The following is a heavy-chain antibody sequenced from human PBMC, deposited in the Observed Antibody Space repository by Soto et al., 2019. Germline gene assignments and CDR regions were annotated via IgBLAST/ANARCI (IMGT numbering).Heavy chain of an antibody. CDR1: GGSISSGDYY. V-gene: IGHV4-30-4*01. CDR2: IYYSGST. CDR3: ARDPGYCISTSCSNWFDP. J-gene: IGHJ5*02. Sequence: PSETLSLTCTVSGGSISSGDYYWSWIRQPPGKGLEWIGYIYYSGSTYYNPSLKSRVTISVDTSKNQFSLKLSSVTAADTAVYYCARDPGYCISTSCSNWFDPRGQGTLVTVSS. D-gene: IGHD2-2*01.